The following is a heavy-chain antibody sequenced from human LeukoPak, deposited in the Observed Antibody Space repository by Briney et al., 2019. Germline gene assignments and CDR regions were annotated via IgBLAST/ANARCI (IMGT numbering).Heavy chain of an antibody. V-gene: IGHV3-21*01. CDR3: ARDHYYDSSGNYYGGYYFDY. D-gene: IGHD3-22*01. CDR1: GFTFSSYS. CDR2: ISSSSSYI. Sequence: GGSLRLSCAASGFTFSSYSMNWVRQAPGKGLEWVSSISSSSSYIYYADSVKGRFTISRDNAKNSLYLQMNSLRAEDTAVYYCARDHYYDSSGNYYGGYYFDYWGQGTLVTVSS. J-gene: IGHJ4*02.